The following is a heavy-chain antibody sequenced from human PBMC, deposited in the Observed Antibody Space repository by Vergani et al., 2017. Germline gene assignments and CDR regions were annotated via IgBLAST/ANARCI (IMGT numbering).Heavy chain of an antibody. CDR1: GGSISSSNW. CDR2: IYHSGST. CDR3: ARALKLRYSPFGDYYYYGMDV. D-gene: IGHD3-9*01. J-gene: IGHJ6*02. V-gene: IGHV4-4*03. Sequence: QVQLQESGPGLVKPPGTLSLTCAVSGGSISSSNWWICVRQPPGKGLEWIGEIYHSGSTNYNPSLKSRVTISVDKSKNQFSLKLSSVTAADTAVYYCARALKLRYSPFGDYYYYGMDVWGQGTTVTVSS.